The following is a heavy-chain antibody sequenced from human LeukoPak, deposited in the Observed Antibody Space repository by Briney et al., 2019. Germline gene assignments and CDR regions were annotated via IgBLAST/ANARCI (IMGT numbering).Heavy chain of an antibody. CDR3: ARRIAARRGPFGY. CDR1: GFTFSSYA. V-gene: IGHV3-23*01. D-gene: IGHD6-6*01. J-gene: IGHJ4*02. CDR2: ISGSGGST. Sequence: GGSLRLSCAASGFTFSSYAMSWVRQAPGKGLEWVSAISGSGGSTYYADSVKGRFTISRDNSKNTLYLQMNSLRAEDTAVYYCARRIAARRGPFGYWGQGTLVTVSS.